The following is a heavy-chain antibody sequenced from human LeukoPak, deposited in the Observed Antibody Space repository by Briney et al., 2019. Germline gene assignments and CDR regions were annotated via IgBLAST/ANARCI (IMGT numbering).Heavy chain of an antibody. V-gene: IGHV1-18*01. CDR1: GYTFTSYG. Sequence: ASVKVSCKASGYTFTSYGISWVRQAPGQGLEWMGWISAYNGNTNYAQKLQGRVTMTTDTSTSTAYMELRSLRSDDTAVYYCVLSVLRFLEGDLIDYWGQGTLVTVSS. CDR2: ISAYNGNT. D-gene: IGHD3-3*01. CDR3: VLSVLRFLEGDLIDY. J-gene: IGHJ4*02.